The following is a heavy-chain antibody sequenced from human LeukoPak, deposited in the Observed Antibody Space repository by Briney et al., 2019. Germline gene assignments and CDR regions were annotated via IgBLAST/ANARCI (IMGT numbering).Heavy chain of an antibody. Sequence: YPGGSLRLSCAASGFTFSSYDMSWVRQAPGKGLEWVSGISGSGGSTYYADSVKGRFTISRDNSKNTLYLQMNSLRVEDTAVYYCARLVWELPPQYYYIDVWGKGTPVTISS. CDR3: ARLVWELPPQYYYIDV. CDR2: ISGSGGST. D-gene: IGHD1-26*01. V-gene: IGHV3-23*01. CDR1: GFTFSSYD. J-gene: IGHJ6*03.